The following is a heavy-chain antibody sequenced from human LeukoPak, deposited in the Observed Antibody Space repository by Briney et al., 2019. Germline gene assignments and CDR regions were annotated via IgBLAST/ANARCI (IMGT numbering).Heavy chain of an antibody. V-gene: IGHV3-66*02. Sequence: PGGSLRLSCAASGFTVSSNYMSWVRQAPGKGLEWVSVIYSGGSRYYADSVKGRFTISRDNSKNTLYLQMNGLRAEDTAVYYCARDLASDIWGQGTMVTVSS. CDR2: IYSGGSR. J-gene: IGHJ3*02. CDR1: GFTVSSNY. CDR3: ARDLASDI.